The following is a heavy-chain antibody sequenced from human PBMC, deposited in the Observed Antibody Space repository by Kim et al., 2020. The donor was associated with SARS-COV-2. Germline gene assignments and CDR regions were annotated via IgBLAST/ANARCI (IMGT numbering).Heavy chain of an antibody. D-gene: IGHD2-21*01. Sequence: SETLSLTCTVSGGSISSSSYYWGWIRQPPGQGLEWIGSIYYSGSTYYNPSLKSRVTISVDTSTNQFSLKLSSVTAADTAVYYCASPAPYCGGDCYLDYWGQGTLVTVSS. CDR1: GGSISSSSYY. V-gene: IGHV4-39*01. CDR3: ASPAPYCGGDCYLDY. CDR2: IYYSGST. J-gene: IGHJ4*02.